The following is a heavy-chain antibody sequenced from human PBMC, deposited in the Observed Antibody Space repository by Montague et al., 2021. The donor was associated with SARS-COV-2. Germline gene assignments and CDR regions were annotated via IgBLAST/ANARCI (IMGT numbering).Heavy chain of an antibody. CDR2: IYLSGFT. CDR3: ARGGLGNRGFDY. Sequence: SETLSLTCVVSDVSISTSTWWSWVRQSPGKGLGWVGEIYLSGFTHYNPXDEGRVSISLNDSKSQFSLMLTSLTAADTAVYFCARGGLGNRGFDYWGQGTLVTVSS. V-gene: IGHV4-4*02. CDR1: DVSISTSTW. D-gene: IGHD3/OR15-3a*01. J-gene: IGHJ4*02.